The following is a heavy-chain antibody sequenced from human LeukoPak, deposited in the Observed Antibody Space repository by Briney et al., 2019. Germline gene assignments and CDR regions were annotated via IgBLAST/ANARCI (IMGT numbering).Heavy chain of an antibody. Sequence: PSETLSLTCTVSSGSISSSSYYWGWIRQPPGKGLEWIGSIYYSGSTCYNPSLKSRVTISVDTSKNQFSLKLSSVTAADTAVYYCARRGQTYYDFWSGYPSRKNAFDIWGQGTMITVSS. D-gene: IGHD3-3*01. J-gene: IGHJ3*02. CDR3: ARRGQTYYDFWSGYPSRKNAFDI. CDR2: IYYSGST. V-gene: IGHV4-39*01. CDR1: SGSISSSSYY.